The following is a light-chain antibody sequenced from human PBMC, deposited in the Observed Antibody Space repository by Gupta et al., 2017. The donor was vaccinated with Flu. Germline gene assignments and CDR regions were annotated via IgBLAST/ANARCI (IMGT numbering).Light chain of an antibody. V-gene: IGLV2-11*01. Sequence: QSALTQPRSVSGSPGQSVTISCTGTSSDVGAYDYVSWFQHHSGKAPKLIIYDVRQRPSGVPDHFSGSKSGNTASLTISGLQAEDEADDYCCLYVDRGRYGVLGGGTKLTVL. CDR2: DVR. CDR1: SSDVGAYDY. CDR3: CLYVDRGRYGV. J-gene: IGLJ3*02.